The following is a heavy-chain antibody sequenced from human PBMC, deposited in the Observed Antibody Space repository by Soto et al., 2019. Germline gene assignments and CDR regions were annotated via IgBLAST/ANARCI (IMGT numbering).Heavy chain of an antibody. CDR1: GYTFTSYA. Sequence: GASVKVSCKASGYTFTSYAMHWVRQAPGQRLEWMGWINAGNGNTKYSQKFQGRVTITRDTSASTAYMELSSLRSEDTAVYYCARGEYYVFWRGYYSRDYYYYYRDVGGKGTTVTVSS. J-gene: IGHJ6*03. CDR3: ARGEYYVFWRGYYSRDYYYYYRDV. D-gene: IGHD3-3*01. V-gene: IGHV1-3*01. CDR2: INAGNGNT.